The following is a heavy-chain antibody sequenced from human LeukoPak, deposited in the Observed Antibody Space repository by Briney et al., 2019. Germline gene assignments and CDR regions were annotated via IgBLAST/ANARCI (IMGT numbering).Heavy chain of an antibody. CDR1: GFTFSSYW. J-gene: IGHJ6*03. CDR3: AREGSGVDGYLYPRYYYYMDV. V-gene: IGHV3-74*01. D-gene: IGHD6-25*01. CDR2: INSDGSST. Sequence: GRSLRLSCAASGFTFSSYWMHWVRQAPGKGLVWVSRINSDGSSTSYADSVKGRFTISRDNAKNTLYLQMNSLRAEDTAVYYCAREGSGVDGYLYPRYYYYMDVWGKGTTVTVSS.